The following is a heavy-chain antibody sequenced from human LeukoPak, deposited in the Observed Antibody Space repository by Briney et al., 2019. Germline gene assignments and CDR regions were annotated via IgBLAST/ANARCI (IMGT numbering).Heavy chain of an antibody. J-gene: IGHJ4*02. Sequence: QPGGSLRLSCAASGFTVSSNYMSWVRQAPGKGLEWVSVIYSGGSTYYADSVKGRFTISRDNSKNTLYLQMNSLRAEDTAVYYCAEGAPWYSLGYCSSTSCSLGYWGQGTLVTVSS. CDR3: AEGAPWYSLGYCSSTSCSLGY. V-gene: IGHV3-53*01. D-gene: IGHD2-2*01. CDR1: GFTVSSNY. CDR2: IYSGGST.